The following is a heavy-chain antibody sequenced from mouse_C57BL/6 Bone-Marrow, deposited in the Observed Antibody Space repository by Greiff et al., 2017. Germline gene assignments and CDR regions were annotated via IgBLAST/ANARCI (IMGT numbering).Heavy chain of an antibody. CDR2: ISTGGGST. Sequence: DVHLVEPGGGLVQPGGSLKLSCAASGFTFSDYYMYWVRQTPEKRLEWVAYISTGGGSTYYPDTVKGRFTISRDNSKNTLYLQMSRLKSEDTAMYYCARHESYYGGYFDYWGQGTTLTVSS. CDR1: GFTFSDYY. V-gene: IGHV5-12*01. J-gene: IGHJ2*01. CDR3: ARHESYYGGYFDY. D-gene: IGHD2-1*01.